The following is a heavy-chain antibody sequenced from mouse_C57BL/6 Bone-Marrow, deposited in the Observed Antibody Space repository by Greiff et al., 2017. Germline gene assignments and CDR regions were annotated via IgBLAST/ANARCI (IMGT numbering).Heavy chain of an antibody. CDR1: GYTFTSYW. J-gene: IGHJ3*01. Sequence: VQVQQPGAELVKPGASVKVSCKASGYTFTSYWMHWVKQRPGQGLEWIGRIHPSDSDTNYNQKFKGKATLTVDKSSSTAYMQLSSLTSEDSAVYYCAIDSNYYGSSYGAYWGQGTLVTVSA. CDR2: IHPSDSDT. CDR3: AIDSNYYGSSYGAY. D-gene: IGHD1-1*01. V-gene: IGHV1-74*01.